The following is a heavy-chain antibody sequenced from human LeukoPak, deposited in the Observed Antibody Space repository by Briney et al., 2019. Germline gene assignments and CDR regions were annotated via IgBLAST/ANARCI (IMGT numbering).Heavy chain of an antibody. CDR3: ARVGCSGGSCKQYYFDY. J-gene: IGHJ4*02. Sequence: SETLSLTCTVSGGSISSGGYYWSWIRQHPGKGLEWIGYIYYSGSTYYNPSLKSRVTIAVDTSKNQFSLKLSSVTAADTAVYYCARVGCSGGSCKQYYFDYWGQGTLVTVSS. V-gene: IGHV4-31*03. D-gene: IGHD2-15*01. CDR2: IYYSGST. CDR1: GGSISSGGYY.